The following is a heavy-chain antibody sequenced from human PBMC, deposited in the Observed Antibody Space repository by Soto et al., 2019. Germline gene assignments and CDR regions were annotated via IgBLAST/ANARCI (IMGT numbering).Heavy chain of an antibody. V-gene: IGHV4-30-4*01. D-gene: IGHD3-16*01. CDR2: IYYSGST. CDR3: ARTRLGGIDY. Sequence: SETLSLTCTVSGGSISSGDYYWSWIRQPPGKGLEWIGYIYYSGSTYYNPSLKSRVTISVDTSKNQFSLKLSSVTAADTAVYFCARTRLGGIDYWGQGTLVTVSS. J-gene: IGHJ4*02. CDR1: GGSISSGDYY.